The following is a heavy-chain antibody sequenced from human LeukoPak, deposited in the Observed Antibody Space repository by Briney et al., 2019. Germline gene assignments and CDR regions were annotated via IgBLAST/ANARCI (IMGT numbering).Heavy chain of an antibody. CDR1: GFTFSSYG. CDR3: AKDGSSGWSYYFDY. Sequence: GGSLRLSCAASGFTFSSYGMHWVRQAPGKGLEWVAFIRFDGSNKFYADSVKGRFTFSRDNSKNTLYLQMNSLRAEDTAPYFCAKDGSSGWSYYFDYWGQGTLVTVSS. CDR2: IRFDGSNK. J-gene: IGHJ4*02. V-gene: IGHV3-30*02. D-gene: IGHD6-19*01.